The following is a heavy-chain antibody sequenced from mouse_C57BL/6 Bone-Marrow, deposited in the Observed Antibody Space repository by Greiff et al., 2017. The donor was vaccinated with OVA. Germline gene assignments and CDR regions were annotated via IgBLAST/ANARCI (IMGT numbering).Heavy chain of an antibody. V-gene: IGHV1-22*01. CDR3: ARCPIYDGYFFAY. CDR1: GYTFTDYN. J-gene: IGHJ3*01. Sequence: VQLQQSGPELVKPGASVKMSCKASGYTFTDYNMHWVKQSHGKSLEWIGYINPNNGGTSYNQKFKGKATLTVNKSSSTAYMELRSLTSEDSAVYYCARCPIYDGYFFAYWGQGTLVTVSA. D-gene: IGHD2-3*01. CDR2: INPNNGGT.